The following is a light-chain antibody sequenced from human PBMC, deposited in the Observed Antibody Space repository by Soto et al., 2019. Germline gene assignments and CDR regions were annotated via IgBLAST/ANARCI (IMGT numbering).Light chain of an antibody. V-gene: IGKV4-1*01. Sequence: DIVMTQSPDSLAVSLGERATINCKSSQSGLYSSNNKNYLAWYQQKPGQPPKLLIYWASTRESGVPDRFSGSGSGPDFPLTISSLQAEDVAVYYCQHYYSTPFTFGPGTKVDIK. J-gene: IGKJ3*01. CDR2: WAS. CDR3: QHYYSTPFT. CDR1: QSGLYSSNNKNY.